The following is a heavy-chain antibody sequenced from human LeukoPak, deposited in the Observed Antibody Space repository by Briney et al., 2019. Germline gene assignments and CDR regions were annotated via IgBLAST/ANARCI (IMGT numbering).Heavy chain of an antibody. V-gene: IGHV4-39*01. J-gene: IGHJ4*02. CDR1: GGSISRSTYY. CDR3: ARLDMHQDEVDY. D-gene: IGHD2-2*03. Sequence: TSETLSLTCTVSGGSISRSTYYWGWIRQPPGKGLEWIGSINYGGSTYYHPSLKSRVTISVDTSKNQFSLKLSSVTATDTAVYYCARLDMHQDEVDYWGQGSLVTVSS. CDR2: INYGGST.